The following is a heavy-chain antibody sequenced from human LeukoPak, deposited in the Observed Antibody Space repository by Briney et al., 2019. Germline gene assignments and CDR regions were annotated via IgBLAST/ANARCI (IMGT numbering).Heavy chain of an antibody. V-gene: IGHV4-59*08. CDR2: IYFSGST. J-gene: IGHJ6*03. Sequence: PSETLSLTCTVSGGSISSSYWSWIPQPPGRGLEWIGYIYFSGSTNYNPSLKSRVTISVDTSKNQFSLKLSSVTAADTAVYYCARSPNYYYMDVWGKGTTVTVSS. CDR1: GGSISSSY. CDR3: ARSPNYYYMDV.